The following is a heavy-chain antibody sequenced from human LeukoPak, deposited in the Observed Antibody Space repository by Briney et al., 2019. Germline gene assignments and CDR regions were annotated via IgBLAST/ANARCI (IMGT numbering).Heavy chain of an antibody. CDR1: GFTFSSYW. Sequence: LGGSLRLSCTASGFTFSSYWMSWVRQAPGKGLGWVANIKQDGSEKYYVDSVKGRFTISRDNAKNSLYLQMNSLRAEDTAVYYCARDIVVVPAAMGEDYYYYGMDVWGQGTTVTVSS. J-gene: IGHJ6*02. V-gene: IGHV3-7*01. CDR2: IKQDGSEK. D-gene: IGHD2-2*01. CDR3: ARDIVVVPAAMGEDYYYYGMDV.